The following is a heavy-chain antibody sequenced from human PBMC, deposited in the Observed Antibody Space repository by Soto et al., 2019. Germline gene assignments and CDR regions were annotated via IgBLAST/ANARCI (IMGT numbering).Heavy chain of an antibody. CDR2: IYSSGGT. Sequence: KASETLSLTCTVSGGSFSGSYWSWIRQSPGKGLEWIGYIYSSGGTNYNPSLKSQVTISVDSSRNQFSLNLKSVTAADTALYYCARMFHYYDGGYFDFWGQGSLVTVS. CDR3: ARMFHYYDGGYFDF. D-gene: IGHD3-22*01. J-gene: IGHJ4*02. V-gene: IGHV4-59*01. CDR1: GGSFSGSY.